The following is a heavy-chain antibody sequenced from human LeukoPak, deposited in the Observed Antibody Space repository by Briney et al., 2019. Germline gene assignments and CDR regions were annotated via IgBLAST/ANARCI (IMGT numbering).Heavy chain of an antibody. D-gene: IGHD4-23*01. V-gene: IGHV4-59*08. CDR1: GGSFGNYY. CDR2: IYDSGTT. J-gene: IGHJ3*02. CDR3: ATENGGIGDAFDI. Sequence: SETLSLTCTVSGGSFGNYYWSWIRQPPGKGLEWIGYIYDSGTTNYNPSLKSRVTISVDTSKNQFSLKLSSVTAADTAVYYCATENGGIGDAFDIWGQGTKVTVSS.